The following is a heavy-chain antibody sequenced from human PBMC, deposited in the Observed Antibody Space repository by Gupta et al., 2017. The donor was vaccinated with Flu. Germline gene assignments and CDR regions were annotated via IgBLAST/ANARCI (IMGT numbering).Heavy chain of an antibody. J-gene: IGHJ4*02. CDR2: ISYSGNT. CDR3: ARHVVAVVIAFFYY. V-gene: IGHV4-39*01. D-gene: IGHD2-21*01. Sequence: GLEWIASISYSGNTKYNPSLKSRVTLSADTSKNQFSLNLNSVTATDTAVYYCARHVVAVVIAFFYYWGPGPLVTVSS.